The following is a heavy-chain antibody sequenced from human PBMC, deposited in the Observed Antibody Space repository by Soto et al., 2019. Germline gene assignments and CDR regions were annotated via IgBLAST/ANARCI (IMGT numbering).Heavy chain of an antibody. V-gene: IGHV1-3*01. J-gene: IGHJ4*02. CDR2: ISAGNGNT. D-gene: IGHD1-26*01. CDR3: ARLVGAALSEY. Sequence: QVQLVQSGAEVKKPGASVKVSCKASGYTFTSYAMNWVRQAPGQRHEWMGWISAGNGNTKYSQKFQGRVTITRDTSASTAYMEVSSLRSEDTAVYYCARLVGAALSEYWGQGTLVTVSS. CDR1: GYTFTSYA.